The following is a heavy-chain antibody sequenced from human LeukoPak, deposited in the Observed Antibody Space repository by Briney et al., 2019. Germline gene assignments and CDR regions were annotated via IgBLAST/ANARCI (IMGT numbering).Heavy chain of an antibody. CDR1: GYTFSIYY. D-gene: IGHD2-2*02. J-gene: IGHJ4*02. CDR2: INSNGGAT. Sequence: ASVKVSCKASGYTFSIYYMHWVRQAPGQGLEWMGWINSNGGATSYAQRFQGRVTMTRDTSISTAYMELSGLTSDDTAVYYCARNPPYCTSTSCYNDYWGQGTLVTVSS. V-gene: IGHV1-2*02. CDR3: ARNPPYCTSTSCYNDY.